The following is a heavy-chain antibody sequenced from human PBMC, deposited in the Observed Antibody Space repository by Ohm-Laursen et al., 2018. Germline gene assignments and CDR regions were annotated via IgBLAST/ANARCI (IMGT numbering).Heavy chain of an antibody. J-gene: IGHJ3*01. D-gene: IGHD3-10*01. CDR3: AGRGF. Sequence: SDTLSLTCAVYGGSFSGYYWSWIRQPAGKGLEWIGRIHTSGSTNYNPSLKSRVTMSVDTSKNQFPLKLSSVTAADTAVYYCAGRGFWGQGTMVTVSS. CDR1: GGSFSGYY. V-gene: IGHV4-59*10. CDR2: IHTSGST.